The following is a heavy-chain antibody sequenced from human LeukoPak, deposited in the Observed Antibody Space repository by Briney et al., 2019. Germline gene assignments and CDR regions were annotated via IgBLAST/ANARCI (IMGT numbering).Heavy chain of an antibody. J-gene: IGHJ4*02. CDR2: IRYDGTNT. CDR3: AKILVVVPAEHYFDY. V-gene: IGHV3-30*02. Sequence: PGGSLRLSCAASGFTFSSYGMHWVRQAPGKGLEWVTFIRYDGTNTYYADSVKGRFTISRDNSKNTLYLQMNSLRAEDTAVYYCAKILVVVPAEHYFDYWGQGTLVTVSS. CDR1: GFTFSSYG. D-gene: IGHD2-2*01.